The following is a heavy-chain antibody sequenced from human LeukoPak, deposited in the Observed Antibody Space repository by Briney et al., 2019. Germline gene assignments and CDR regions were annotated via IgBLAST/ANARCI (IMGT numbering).Heavy chain of an antibody. D-gene: IGHD3-22*01. CDR2: IIPILGIA. Sequence: WASVKLSCKASGGTFSSYAISWVRQAPGQGLEWMRRIIPILGIANYAQKFQGRVTITADKSTSTAYMELSSLRSEDTAVYYCARGTYYYDSSGYYALGYGGQGTLVTVSS. CDR1: GGTFSSYA. V-gene: IGHV1-69*04. CDR3: ARGTYYYDSSGYYALGY. J-gene: IGHJ4*02.